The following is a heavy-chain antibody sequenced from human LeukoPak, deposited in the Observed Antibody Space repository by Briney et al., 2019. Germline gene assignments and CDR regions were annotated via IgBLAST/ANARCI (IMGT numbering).Heavy chain of an antibody. CDR3: AKIGSSASFDY. D-gene: IGHD2-15*01. CDR2: ISNSGGTA. Sequence: PGGSLRLSCAASGFTCSTYAMGWVRQAPGKVLDWVSSISNSGGTAYSADSVKGRFTISRDNSKNTLYLQMNSLTAGDTAVYYCAKIGSSASFDYWGQGTLVTVSS. CDR1: GFTCSTYA. V-gene: IGHV3-23*01. J-gene: IGHJ4*02.